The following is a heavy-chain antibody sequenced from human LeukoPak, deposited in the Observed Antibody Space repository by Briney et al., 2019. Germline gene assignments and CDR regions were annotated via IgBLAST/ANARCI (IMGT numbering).Heavy chain of an antibody. CDR2: INTNTGNP. CDR3: ASVDCSGGSCYYDY. D-gene: IGHD2-15*01. Sequence: GASVKVSCKASGYTFTSYAMNWVRQAPGQGLEWMGWINTNTGNPTYAQGFTGRFVFSLGTSVSTAYLQISSLKAEDTAVYYCASVDCSGGSCYYDYWGQGTLVTVSS. CDR1: GYTFTSYA. V-gene: IGHV7-4-1*02. J-gene: IGHJ4*02.